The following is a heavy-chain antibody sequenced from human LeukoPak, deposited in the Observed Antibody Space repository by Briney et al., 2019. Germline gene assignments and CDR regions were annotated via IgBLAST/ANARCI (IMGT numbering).Heavy chain of an antibody. Sequence: GGSLRLSCAASGFTFSSYAMHWVRQAPGKGLEWVAVISYDGSNKYYADSVKGRFTISRDNSKNTLYLQMNSLRAEDTAVYYCAKGHAYNLDYWGQGTLVTVSS. V-gene: IGHV3-30*04. CDR3: AKGHAYNLDY. CDR1: GFTFSSYA. D-gene: IGHD5-24*01. J-gene: IGHJ4*02. CDR2: ISYDGSNK.